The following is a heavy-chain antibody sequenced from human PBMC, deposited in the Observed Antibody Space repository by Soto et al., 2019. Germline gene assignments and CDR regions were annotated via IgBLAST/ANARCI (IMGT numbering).Heavy chain of an antibody. CDR1: GFTFSNYG. Sequence: QVQLVESGRGVVQPGRSLRLSCAASGFTFSNYGMHWVRQAPGKGLEWVAVLWSDGSNKYYADSVKGRFTISRDNSKNTQYLQMISVRAEDTAVYYCARGGYCSSTSCYTQRGGVERRLYYYYYGMDVWGQGTTVTVSS. CDR2: LWSDGSNK. CDR3: ARGGYCSSTSCYTQRGGVERRLYYYYYGMDV. J-gene: IGHJ6*02. V-gene: IGHV3-33*01. D-gene: IGHD2-2*02.